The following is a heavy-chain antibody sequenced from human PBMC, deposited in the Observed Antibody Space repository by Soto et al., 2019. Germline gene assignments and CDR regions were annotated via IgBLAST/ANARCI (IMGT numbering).Heavy chain of an antibody. CDR2: FTPRWRAT. J-gene: IGHJ6*01. V-gene: IGHV1-69*12. CDR1: GGTFNNYA. D-gene: IGHD4-17*01. CDR3: SRDRWTEDRSMGYGVYSGMDL. Sequence: QVHLVQSGAEVRKPGSSVKVSCTASGGTFNNYAITWVRQAPGQGLEWMGVFTPRWRATNYAQKFQARLRISADDSMTTAYMELSGLTADDAAVYYCSRDRWTEDRSMGYGVYSGMDLWGQGTTVTVSS.